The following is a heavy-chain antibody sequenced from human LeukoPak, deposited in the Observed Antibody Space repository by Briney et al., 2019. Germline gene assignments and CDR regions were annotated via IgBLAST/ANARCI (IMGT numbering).Heavy chain of an antibody. CDR3: AKGPYDYVWGSSYFDY. Sequence: GGSLSLSCAAPGLTLDDYAMHWVRQAPGKGLEWVSLFSGDGGSTYYADSVKGRFTISRGNSKNSLYLQMNSLRTEDTALYYCAKGPYDYVWGSSYFDYWGQGTLVTVSS. CDR2: FSGDGGST. V-gene: IGHV3-43*02. D-gene: IGHD3-16*01. CDR1: GLTLDDYA. J-gene: IGHJ4*02.